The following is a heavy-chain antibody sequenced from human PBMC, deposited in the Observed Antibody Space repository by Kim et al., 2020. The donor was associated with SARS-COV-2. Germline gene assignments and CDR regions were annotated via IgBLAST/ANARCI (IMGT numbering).Heavy chain of an antibody. V-gene: IGHV4-34*01. Sequence: SETLSLTCAVYGGSFSGYYWSWIRQPPGKGLEWIGEINHSGSTNYNPSLKSRVTISVDTSKNQFSLKLSSVTAADTAVYYCAREVGVLDSSSWYNKPPYYMDVWGKGTTVTVSS. CDR1: GGSFSGYY. D-gene: IGHD6-13*01. CDR3: AREVGVLDSSSWYNKPPYYMDV. J-gene: IGHJ6*03. CDR2: INHSGST.